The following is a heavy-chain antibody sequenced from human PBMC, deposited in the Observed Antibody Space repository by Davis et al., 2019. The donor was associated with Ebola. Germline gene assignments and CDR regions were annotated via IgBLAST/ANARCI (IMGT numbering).Heavy chain of an antibody. Sequence: GGSLRLSCAASGFTFSNYAMYWVRQAPGKGLEWVTLISYDGANKYYADFVKGRFTISRDNSKNTLYLQMNSLRAEDTAIYYCARDGVRWLKYVGEPRAAGYFEYWGQGTLVSVSS. V-gene: IGHV3-30-3*01. CDR1: GFTFSNYA. J-gene: IGHJ4*02. D-gene: IGHD5-24*01. CDR3: ARDGVRWLKYVGEPRAAGYFEY. CDR2: ISYDGANK.